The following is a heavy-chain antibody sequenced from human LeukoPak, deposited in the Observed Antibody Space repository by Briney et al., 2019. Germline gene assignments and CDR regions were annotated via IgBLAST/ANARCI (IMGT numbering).Heavy chain of an antibody. J-gene: IGHJ4*02. CDR2: IYTSGGT. Sequence: SETLSLTSTVSGDSISSYYWSWIRQPPGKGLEWIGYIYTSGGTNYIPSLKGRVTISIDTSKNQFSLKLSSVTAADSAVYYCARLTRLSTSPDRYYLDYWGQGTLVTVSS. CDR1: GDSISSYY. D-gene: IGHD6-6*01. CDR3: ARLTRLSTSPDRYYLDY. V-gene: IGHV4-4*09.